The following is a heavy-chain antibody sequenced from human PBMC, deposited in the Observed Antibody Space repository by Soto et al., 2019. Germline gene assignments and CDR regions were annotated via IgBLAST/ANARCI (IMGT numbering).Heavy chain of an antibody. CDR1: GGSISSGGYY. V-gene: IGHV4-31*03. CDR2: IYYSGST. CDR3: ARCIAANPPYYMDV. D-gene: IGHD6-6*01. Sequence: QVQLQESGPGLVKPSRTLSLTCTVSGGSISSGGYYWSWIRQHPGKGLEWIGYIYYSGSTYYNPSLKSRVTISVDTSKNQFSLKLSSVTAADTAVYYCARCIAANPPYYMDVWGKGTTVTVSS. J-gene: IGHJ6*03.